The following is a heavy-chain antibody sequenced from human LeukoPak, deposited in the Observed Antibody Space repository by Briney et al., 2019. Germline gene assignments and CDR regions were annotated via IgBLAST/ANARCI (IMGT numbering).Heavy chain of an antibody. V-gene: IGHV3-48*01. D-gene: IGHD3-22*01. J-gene: IGHJ4*02. CDR2: IYSSSSSM. Sequence: GGSLRLSCAASGLTFSDYSMNWVRQAPGKGLEWVSYIYSSSSSMYYADSVKGRFTISRDNARSSLYLQMNSLRAEDTAVYYCARQNGAGYYYYFDSWGQGTLVTVSS. CDR3: ARQNGAGYYYYFDS. CDR1: GLTFSDYS.